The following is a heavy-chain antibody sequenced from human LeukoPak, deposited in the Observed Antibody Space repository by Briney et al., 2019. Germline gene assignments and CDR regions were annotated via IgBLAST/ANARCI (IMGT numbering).Heavy chain of an antibody. CDR3: ARDPSGYDPVDY. CDR1: GFTFSSYS. CDR2: ISSSSSYI. J-gene: IGHJ4*02. V-gene: IGHV3-21*01. Sequence: PGGSLRLSCAASGFTFSSYSMNWVRQAPGKGLEWVSSISSSSSYIYYADPVKGRFTISRDNAKNSLYLQMNSLRAEDTAVYYCARDPSGYDPVDYWGQGTLVTVSS. D-gene: IGHD5-12*01.